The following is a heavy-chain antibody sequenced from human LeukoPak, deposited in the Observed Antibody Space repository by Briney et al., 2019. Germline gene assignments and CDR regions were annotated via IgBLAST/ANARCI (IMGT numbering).Heavy chain of an antibody. D-gene: IGHD1-26*01. CDR2: VYYSGST. CDR1: GGSISSTSYY. CDR3: ARLGAPGYFDY. V-gene: IGHV4-39*01. Sequence: KPSETLSLTCTVSGGSISSTSYYWGWIRQPPGKGLECIGSVYYSGSTYYNPSLESRVTISIDTSKNQFSLKLSSVTAADTAVYYCARLGAPGYFDYWGQGTLVTVSS. J-gene: IGHJ4*02.